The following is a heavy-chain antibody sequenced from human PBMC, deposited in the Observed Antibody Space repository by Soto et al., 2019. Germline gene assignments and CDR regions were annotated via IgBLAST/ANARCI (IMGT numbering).Heavy chain of an antibody. V-gene: IGHV3-30*03. CDR3: ARLDSDAFDI. CDR1: GFTFSSYG. D-gene: IGHD1-1*01. Sequence: QVQLVESGGGVVQPGRSLRLSCAASGFTFSSYGMHWVRQAPGKGLEWVAVISYDGSNKYYADSVKGRFTISRDNSKNTLYLQMNSLRAEDTAVYYCARLDSDAFDIWGQGTMVTVSS. CDR2: ISYDGSNK. J-gene: IGHJ3*02.